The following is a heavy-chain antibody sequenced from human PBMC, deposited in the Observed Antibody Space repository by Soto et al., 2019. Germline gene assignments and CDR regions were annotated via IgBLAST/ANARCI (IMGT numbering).Heavy chain of an antibody. CDR2: IRSKTYGGTT. J-gene: IGHJ4*02. V-gene: IGHV3-49*03. Sequence: GGSLRLSCTTSGFTFGVYAMSWFRQAPGKGLEWIGYIRSKTYGGTTEYAASVKGRFTISRDDSKRVAHLQMNSLESEDTAVYYCARRKYLDYWGQGTLVTVSS. CDR1: GFTFGVYA. CDR3: ARRKYLDY.